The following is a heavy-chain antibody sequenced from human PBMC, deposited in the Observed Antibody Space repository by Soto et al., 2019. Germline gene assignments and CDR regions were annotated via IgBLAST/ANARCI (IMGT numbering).Heavy chain of an antibody. CDR3: ARDTSGPYYFDY. CDR2: INAGNGNT. CDR1: GYTFTSYS. J-gene: IGHJ4*02. V-gene: IGHV1-3*01. Sequence: GASVKVSCKASGYTFTSYSMHWVRHAPGQRLEWMGWINAGNGNTKYSQKFQGRVTITRDTSASTAYMELSSLRSEDTAVYYCARDTSGPYYFDYWGQGTLVTVS.